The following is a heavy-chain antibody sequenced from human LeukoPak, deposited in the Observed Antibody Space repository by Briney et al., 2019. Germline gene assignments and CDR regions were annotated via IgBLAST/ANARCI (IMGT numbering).Heavy chain of an antibody. CDR1: GYTFTGYY. D-gene: IGHD6-25*01. CDR2: INPNSGGT. CDR3: ARVSSSGWEGGFDWFDP. V-gene: IGHV1-2*02. Sequence: ASVKVSCKASGYTFTGYYMHWVRQAPGQGLEWMGWINPNSGGTNYAQKFQGRVTMTRDTSISTAYMELSGLRSDDTAVYYCARVSSSGWEGGFDWFDPWGQGTLVTVSS. J-gene: IGHJ5*02.